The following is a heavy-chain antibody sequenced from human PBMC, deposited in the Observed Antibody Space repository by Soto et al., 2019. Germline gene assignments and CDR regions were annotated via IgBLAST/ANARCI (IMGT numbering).Heavy chain of an antibody. J-gene: IGHJ6*02. D-gene: IGHD2-8*01. V-gene: IGHV4-34*01. CDR1: GLSFMGYD. Sequence: ADPLSLSCAGDGLSFMGYDGSLIRPHHGKGLEWIGEINHSGSTNYNPSLKSRVTISVDTSKNQFSLKLSSVTAADTAVYYCARGPPEDIVLMVYARRYYYYGMDVWGQGPT. CDR2: INHSGST. CDR3: ARGPPEDIVLMVYARRYYYYGMDV.